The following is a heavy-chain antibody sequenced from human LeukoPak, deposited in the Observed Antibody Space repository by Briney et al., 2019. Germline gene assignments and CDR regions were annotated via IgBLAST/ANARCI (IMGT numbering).Heavy chain of an antibody. CDR1: GYTFTGYY. Sequence: ASVKVSCKASGYTFTGYYMHWVRQAPGQGLEWMGWINPNSGGTNYAQKFQGRVTMTRDTSISTAYMELSRLRSDDTAVYYCARTLYSSSRRYFDYWGQGTLDTVSS. J-gene: IGHJ4*02. D-gene: IGHD6-13*01. V-gene: IGHV1-2*02. CDR3: ARTLYSSSRRYFDY. CDR2: INPNSGGT.